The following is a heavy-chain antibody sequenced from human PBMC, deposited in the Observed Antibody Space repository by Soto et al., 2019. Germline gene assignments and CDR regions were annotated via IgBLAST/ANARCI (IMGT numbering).Heavy chain of an antibody. V-gene: IGHV1-18*04. CDR1: GYTFTNYG. CDR2: ISAYNGNA. Sequence: ASVKVSRKASGYTFTNYGFTWVGQAPGQGLEWMGWISAYNGNANYGQNFQGRVTMTTDTATSTAHMELRSLRYDDTAIYYCARGSRFDWFDPWGQGTLVTVSS. J-gene: IGHJ5*02. D-gene: IGHD3-3*01. CDR3: ARGSRFDWFDP.